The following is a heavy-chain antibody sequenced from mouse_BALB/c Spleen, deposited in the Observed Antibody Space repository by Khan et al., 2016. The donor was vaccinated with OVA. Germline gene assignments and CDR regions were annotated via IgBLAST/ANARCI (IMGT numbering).Heavy chain of an antibody. CDR3: VRSGYGSFAY. J-gene: IGHJ3*01. Sequence: VQLQQSGPELVKPGASVRISCKTSGYTFTDFNLDWVKQSHGESLEWIGYIFPNNGGTGYNQKFRTKATLTVDSSSSTAYMELRSLTSADSAVYFCVRSGYGSFAYWGQGTLVTVSA. CDR2: IFPNNGGT. D-gene: IGHD2-2*01. V-gene: IGHV1S29*02. CDR1: GYTFTDFN.